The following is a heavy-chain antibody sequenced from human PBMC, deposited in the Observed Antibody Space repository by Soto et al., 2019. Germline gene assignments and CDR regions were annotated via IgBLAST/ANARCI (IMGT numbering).Heavy chain of an antibody. J-gene: IGHJ4*02. CDR2: IVQRFETK. CDR3: NRSSEYDFWSGYL. CDR1: GGTSTRYA. Sequence: QERLVQSGAEVRKPGSSVKVSCKVTGGTSTRYAINWVRQAPGQGLEWMGGIVQRFETKKYAQKFQGRVTITADTSTNIAYMELRSLRSEDTAVYYCNRSSEYDFWSGYLWGQGTLVSVSS. V-gene: IGHV1-69*06. D-gene: IGHD3-3*01.